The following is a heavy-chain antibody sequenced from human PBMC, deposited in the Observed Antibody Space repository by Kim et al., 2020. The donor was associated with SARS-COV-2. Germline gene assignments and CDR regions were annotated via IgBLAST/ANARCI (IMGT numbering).Heavy chain of an antibody. CDR1: GYSISSGYY. CDR2: IYHSGST. CDR3: ARGGYSSGWYWAGRAWAYYYYGMDV. Sequence: SETLSLTCTVSGYSISSGYYWGWIRQPPGKGLEWIGSIYHSGSTYYNPSLKSRVTISVDTSKNQFSLKLSSVTAADTAVYYCARGGYSSGWYWAGRAWAYYYYGMDVWGQGTTVTVSS. V-gene: IGHV4-38-2*02. D-gene: IGHD6-19*01. J-gene: IGHJ6*02.